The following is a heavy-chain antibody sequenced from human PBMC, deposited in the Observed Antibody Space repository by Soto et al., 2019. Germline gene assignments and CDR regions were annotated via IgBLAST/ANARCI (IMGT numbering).Heavy chain of an antibody. D-gene: IGHD2-15*01. J-gene: IGHJ4*02. CDR2: INAGNGNT. CDR3: ARDLGGWPDY. CDR1: GYTFTSYD. Sequence: GASVKVSCKASGYTFTSYDINWVRQAPGQRLEWMGWINAGNGNTGYSQKFQGRVTITRDTSASTAYMELSSLRSEDTAVYYCARDLGGWPDYWGQGTLVTVSS. V-gene: IGHV1-3*01.